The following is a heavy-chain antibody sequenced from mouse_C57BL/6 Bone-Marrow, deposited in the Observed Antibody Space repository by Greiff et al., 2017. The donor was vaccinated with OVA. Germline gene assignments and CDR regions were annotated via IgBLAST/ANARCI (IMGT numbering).Heavy chain of an antibody. CDR2: INPGSGGT. J-gene: IGHJ3*01. CDR3: ANGYLFAY. D-gene: IGHD2-2*01. CDR1: GYTFTNYL. V-gene: IGHV1-54*01. Sequence: VKLQESGPELVKPGASVKLSCKASGYTFTNYLIEWVKQRPGQGLEWIGVINPGSGGTNYNEKFKGKATLTADKSSSTAYMQLSSLTSEDSAVYFCANGYLFAYWGQGTLVTVSA.